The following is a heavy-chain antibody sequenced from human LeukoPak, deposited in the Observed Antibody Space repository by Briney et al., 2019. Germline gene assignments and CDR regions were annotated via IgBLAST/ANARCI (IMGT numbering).Heavy chain of an antibody. V-gene: IGHV3-23*01. J-gene: IGHJ4*02. Sequence: GGSLRLSCAASGFTFSSYAMSWVRQAPGKGLEWVSVISGSGTNTYYADSVKGRFTISRDNSKNILYLQMNSLRAEDTAVYYCARAPEYTGSGWIYYFDYWGQGTLVTVSS. CDR3: ARAPEYTGSGWIYYFDY. CDR1: GFTFSSYA. D-gene: IGHD6-19*01. CDR2: ISGSGTNT.